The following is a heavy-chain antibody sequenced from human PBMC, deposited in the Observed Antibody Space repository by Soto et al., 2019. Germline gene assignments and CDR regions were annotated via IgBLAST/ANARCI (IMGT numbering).Heavy chain of an antibody. CDR2: ISPSSGGA. Sequence: QVQMVQSGPEMKKPGASVKVSCKASGYTFSDFDIHWVRQAPGQGLEWMGWISPSSGGANYAQKFQGRVTLTRDTSINTAYMELSRLRSDATALYYWATDLRLSGNGMDVWGQGTTVTVSS. V-gene: IGHV1-2*02. D-gene: IGHD1-26*01. CDR3: ATDLRLSGNGMDV. CDR1: GYTFSDFD. J-gene: IGHJ6*02.